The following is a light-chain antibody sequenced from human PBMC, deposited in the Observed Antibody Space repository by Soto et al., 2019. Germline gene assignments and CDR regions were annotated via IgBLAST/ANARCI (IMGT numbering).Light chain of an antibody. CDR1: QGIGTA. Sequence: QSPSFLSASVGDRVAITCRASQGIGTALAWYQQKPGKPPKLLIFATSTLQSGVPSRFSGSGAGTDFTLTISNLQPEDFATFYCQQVNSFPFTFGGGTKVDIK. V-gene: IGKV1-9*01. CDR3: QQVNSFPFT. CDR2: ATS. J-gene: IGKJ4*01.